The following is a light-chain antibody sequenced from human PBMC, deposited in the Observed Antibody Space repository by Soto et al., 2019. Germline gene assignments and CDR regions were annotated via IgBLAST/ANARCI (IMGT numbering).Light chain of an antibody. CDR3: QQNYVTPLT. J-gene: IGKJ4*01. V-gene: IGKV1-39*01. CDR1: PNVGKY. Sequence: DVQMTKSPSSLSASIGDRVTITCQASPNVGKYLNWYQQKPGKAPNVLIHAASTLRSGVPLRFSGSGSGTEFTLTISSLQPEDSETYYCQQNYVTPLTCGGGTRLEV. CDR2: AAS.